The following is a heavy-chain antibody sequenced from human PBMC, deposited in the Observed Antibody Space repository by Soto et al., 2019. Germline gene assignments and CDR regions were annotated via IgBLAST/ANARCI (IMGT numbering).Heavy chain of an antibody. V-gene: IGHV5-51*01. CDR1: GYSFTSLW. CDR3: ARHLSDSSGYYYYYYGMDV. CDR2: IYPCDSDT. Sequence: PGESLKTSCKGSGYSFTSLWLDLVRQVPGKGLELMGIIYPCDSDTRYSPYFQGQVNIPADKSISTAYQQWSSLKASDTAMDYCARHLSDSSGYYYYYYGMDVGGQGTTVTV. J-gene: IGHJ6*02. D-gene: IGHD3-22*01.